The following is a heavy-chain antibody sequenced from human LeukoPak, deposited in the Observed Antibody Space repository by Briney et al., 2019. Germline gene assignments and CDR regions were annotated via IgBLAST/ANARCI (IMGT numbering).Heavy chain of an antibody. CDR1: GGSISSYY. CDR3: ARHTYYYDSSGYSEIYWFNP. CDR2: IYTSGST. V-gene: IGHV4-4*07. J-gene: IGHJ5*02. Sequence: SETLSLTCTVSGGSISSYYWSWIRQPAGKGLEWIGRIYTSGSTNYNPSLKSRVTMSVDTSKNQFSLKLSSVTAADTAVYYCARHTYYYDSSGYSEIYWFNPWGQGTLVTVSS. D-gene: IGHD3-22*01.